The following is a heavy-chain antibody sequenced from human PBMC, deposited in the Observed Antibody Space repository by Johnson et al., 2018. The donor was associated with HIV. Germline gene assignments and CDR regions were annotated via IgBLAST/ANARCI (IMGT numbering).Heavy chain of an antibody. CDR2: INQDGSEK. CDR1: GFPFSSFW. CDR3: ATDIVVVLALGGDAFDI. J-gene: IGHJ3*02. V-gene: IGHV3-7*01. Sequence: EQLVESGGGLVQPGGSLRLSCVVSGFPFSSFWMHWVRQTPGKGLEWVANINQDGSEKYYVDSARGRFTISRDNAKNSLYLQMSSLRAEDTAVYYCATDIVVVLALGGDAFDIGGQGTMVIVSS. D-gene: IGHD2-2*01.